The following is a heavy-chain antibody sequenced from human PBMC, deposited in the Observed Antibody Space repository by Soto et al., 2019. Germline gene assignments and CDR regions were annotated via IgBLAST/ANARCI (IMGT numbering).Heavy chain of an antibody. J-gene: IGHJ6*02. CDR2: IKSKTDGGTT. D-gene: IGHD4-17*01. Sequence: PGGSLRLSCAASGFTFSNAWMNWVRQAPGKGLEWVGRIKSKTDGGTTDYAAPVKGRFTISRDDSKNTLYLQMNSLKTEDTAVYYCTTDSHAFTDYGDSYYYYGMDVWGQGTTVTVSS. CDR1: GFTFSNAW. V-gene: IGHV3-15*07. CDR3: TTDSHAFTDYGDSYYYYGMDV.